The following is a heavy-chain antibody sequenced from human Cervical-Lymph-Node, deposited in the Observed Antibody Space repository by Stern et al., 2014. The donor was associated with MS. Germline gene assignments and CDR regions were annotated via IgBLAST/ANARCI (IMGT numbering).Heavy chain of an antibody. CDR3: ARMHTGHFDY. CDR2: IDWADDK. CDR1: GFSLSTHGMG. J-gene: IGHJ4*02. Sequence: QIHLEESGPALVKPTQPLTLTCTFSGFSLSTHGMGVSWMRQGPGKALEWLALIDWADDKYYSTSLKTSLTISKATSKNQLFLTMTNMDPVDTATYYCARMHTGHFDYWGQGTLVTVSS. D-gene: IGHD5-18*01. V-gene: IGHV2-70*01.